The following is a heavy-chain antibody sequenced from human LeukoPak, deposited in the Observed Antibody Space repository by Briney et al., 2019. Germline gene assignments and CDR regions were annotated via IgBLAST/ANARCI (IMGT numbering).Heavy chain of an antibody. CDR1: GYTFTNYA. CDR2: INAGYSNT. J-gene: IGHJ4*02. V-gene: IGHV1-3*01. D-gene: IGHD3-10*01. Sequence: GASVKVSCKASGYTFTNYAIHWVRQAPGQRLEWMGWINAGYSNTKYSEKFQGRVTITMDTSESTAYMELSSLRSEDTAVYYCARDMGGSGSYSYWGQGTLITVSS. CDR3: ARDMGGSGSYSY.